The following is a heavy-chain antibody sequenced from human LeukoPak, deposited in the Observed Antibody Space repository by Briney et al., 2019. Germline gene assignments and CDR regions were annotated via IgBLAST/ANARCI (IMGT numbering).Heavy chain of an antibody. CDR1: GFTFNSYS. CDR2: ITSSSDII. V-gene: IGHV3-48*01. D-gene: IGHD1-1*01. CDR3: ARFWTLTSGDY. J-gene: IGHJ4*02. Sequence: PGGSLRLSSAASGFTFNSYSRNWVRQAPGKGLEWISYITSSSDIIYYADSVKGRFTISRDNAKDSLYLQMNRLRAEDTAVYYCARFWTLTSGDYWGQGTLVTVSS.